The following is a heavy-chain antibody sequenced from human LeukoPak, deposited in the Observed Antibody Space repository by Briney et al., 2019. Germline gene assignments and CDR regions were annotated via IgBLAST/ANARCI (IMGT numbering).Heavy chain of an antibody. CDR2: ISGSGDST. CDR3: AKGITYSFANWGSAEFDY. Sequence: GGSLRLSCAASGFTFTTHWMSWVRQAPGKGLEWVSAISGSGDSTYYSDSVKGRFTISRDNSKNTLCLQMISLRAEDTAVYYCAKGITYSFANWGSAEFDYWGQGTLVTVSS. CDR1: GFTFTTHW. V-gene: IGHV3-23*01. D-gene: IGHD7-27*01. J-gene: IGHJ4*02.